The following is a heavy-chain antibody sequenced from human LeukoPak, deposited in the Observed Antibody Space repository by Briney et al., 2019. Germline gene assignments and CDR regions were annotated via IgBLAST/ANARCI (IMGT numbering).Heavy chain of an antibody. CDR3: AKGGKWDVTPFDY. CDR2: ISGGGGST. CDR1: GFTFSDYA. J-gene: IGHJ4*02. V-gene: IGHV3-23*01. D-gene: IGHD1-26*01. Sequence: GGSLRLSCVVSGFTFSDYAMSWVRQAPGKGLEWVSTISGGGGSTYYADSVKGRFTISRDNSKNTLYLQVNSLRAEDTAVYYCAKGGKWDVTPFDYWGQGTLVTVSS.